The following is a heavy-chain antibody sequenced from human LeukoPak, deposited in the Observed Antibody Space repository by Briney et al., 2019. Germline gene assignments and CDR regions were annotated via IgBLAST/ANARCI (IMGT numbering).Heavy chain of an antibody. CDR3: AGDSDVVPAYYFDY. D-gene: IGHD2-2*01. J-gene: IGHJ4*02. V-gene: IGHV3-11*04. Sequence: KSGGSLRLSCAASGFTFSDYYMSWIRQAPGKGLEWVSYISSSGSTIYYADSVKGRFTISRDNAKNSPYLQMNSLRAEDTAVYYCAGDSDVVPAYYFDYWGQGTLVTVSS. CDR1: GFTFSDYY. CDR2: ISSSGSTI.